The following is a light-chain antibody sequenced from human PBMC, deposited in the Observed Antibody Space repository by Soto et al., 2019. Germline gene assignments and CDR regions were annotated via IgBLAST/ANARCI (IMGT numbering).Light chain of an antibody. CDR3: QQSYSTLRT. CDR2: DAS. Sequence: DIQMTQSPSTLSASVEDRVTITCRASHSISSWLGWYQQKPGKAPNLLIYDASTLESGVPSRFSGSGSGTEFTLTISSLQPEDFATYYCQQSYSTLRTSGQGTKVDVK. CDR1: HSISSW. J-gene: IGKJ1*01. V-gene: IGKV1-5*01.